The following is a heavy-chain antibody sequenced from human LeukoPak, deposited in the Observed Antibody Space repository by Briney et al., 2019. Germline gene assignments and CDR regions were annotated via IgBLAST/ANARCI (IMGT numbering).Heavy chain of an antibody. V-gene: IGHV3-23*01. CDR1: GFTFSSYA. Sequence: GGSLRLSCAASGFTFSSYALNWVRQGPGKGLEWVSGISVSGASTYYADSVEGRFTISRDNSKNTLYLQMDSLRAEDTALYYCAKGGSSWFASYFDFWGPGTLVAVSS. D-gene: IGHD6-13*01. CDR3: AKGGSSWFASYFDF. CDR2: ISVSGAST. J-gene: IGHJ4*02.